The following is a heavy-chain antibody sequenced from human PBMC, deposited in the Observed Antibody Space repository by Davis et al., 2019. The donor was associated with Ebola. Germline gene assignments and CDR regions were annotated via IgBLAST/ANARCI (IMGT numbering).Heavy chain of an antibody. Sequence: PGGSLRLSCEGSGFTFTIYWIGWVRQMPGKGLEWMRSIYPGDSETRYSPSFRGQVTISADKSISTAYLHWNSLKASDTAVYFCARVEVPSDDKYYYYGLHVWGQGTTVTASS. CDR1: GFTFTIYW. J-gene: IGHJ6*02. CDR3: ARVEVPSDDKYYYYGLHV. CDR2: IYPGDSET. V-gene: IGHV5-51*01. D-gene: IGHD3-9*01.